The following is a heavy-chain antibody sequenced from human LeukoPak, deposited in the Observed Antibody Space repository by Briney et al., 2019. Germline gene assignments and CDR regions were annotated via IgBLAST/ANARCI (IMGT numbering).Heavy chain of an antibody. D-gene: IGHD6-6*01. Sequence: SVKVSCKASGFTFTSYAIHWVRQAPGQGLEWMGWITPGGGTNHPQKFQGRVAITWDTSITTAYMDLSRLTSDDTAVYYCARDRVLIAARPGGWFDPWGQGTLVTVSS. V-gene: IGHV1-2*02. CDR2: ITPGGGT. CDR3: ARDRVLIAARPGGWFDP. J-gene: IGHJ5*02. CDR1: GFTFTSYA.